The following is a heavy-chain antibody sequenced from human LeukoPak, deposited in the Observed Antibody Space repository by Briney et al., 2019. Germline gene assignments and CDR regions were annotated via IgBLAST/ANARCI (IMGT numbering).Heavy chain of an antibody. CDR2: IYTSGST. V-gene: IGHV4-61*02. D-gene: IGHD3-22*01. CDR1: GGSISSGSYY. J-gene: IGHJ4*02. Sequence: SETLSLTCTVSGGSISSGSYYWSWIRQPAGKGLEWIGRIYTSGSTNYNPSLKSRVTISVDTSKNQFSLKLSSVTAADTAVYYCARGRRYYDSSGYSSDFDYWGQGTLVTVSS. CDR3: ARGRRYYDSSGYSSDFDY.